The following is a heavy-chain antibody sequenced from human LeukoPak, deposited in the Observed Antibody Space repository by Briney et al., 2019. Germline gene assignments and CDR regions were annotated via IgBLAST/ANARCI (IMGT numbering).Heavy chain of an antibody. V-gene: IGHV1-18*01. CDR3: ARVDTHGRTQAFDY. J-gene: IGHJ4*02. D-gene: IGHD1-1*01. CDR2: ISAYNGNT. Sequence: GASVKVSCTASGYTFTSDGISWVREAPGQGLEWMGWISAYNGNTNYAQKLQGRVTMTTDTSTSTAYMELRSLRSDDTAVYYCARVDTHGRTQAFDYWGQGTLVTASS. CDR1: GYTFTSDG.